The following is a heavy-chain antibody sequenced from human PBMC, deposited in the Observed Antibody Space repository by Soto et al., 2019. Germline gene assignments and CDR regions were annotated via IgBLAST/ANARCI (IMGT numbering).Heavy chain of an antibody. V-gene: IGHV3-23*01. J-gene: IGHJ4*02. CDR3: AKDRIAVAGGASDY. CDR2: ITGSGGST. D-gene: IGHD6-19*01. Sequence: EVQLLESGGGLVQPGGSLRLSCAASGFTFSSYAISWVRQAPGKGLEWVSAITGSGGSTYYADSVKGRFTISRDNSKNTLYLQMNSLRAEDTAVYYCAKDRIAVAGGASDYWGQGTLVTVSS. CDR1: GFTFSSYA.